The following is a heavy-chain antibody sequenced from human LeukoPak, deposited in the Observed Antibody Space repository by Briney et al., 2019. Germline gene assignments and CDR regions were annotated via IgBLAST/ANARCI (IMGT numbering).Heavy chain of an antibody. J-gene: IGHJ1*01. Sequence: GGSLRLSCAASGFTFSRYRMHWVRQAHGKEPVWVPRINSDGSSTNYADSVKGRFTISRDNAKNTVYLQMNSLRAEDTALYYCARVPITLAGTKDAKYFQHWGQGTLVTVSS. V-gene: IGHV3-74*01. CDR1: GFTFSRYR. D-gene: IGHD6-19*01. CDR3: ARVPITLAGTKDAKYFQH. CDR2: INSDGSST.